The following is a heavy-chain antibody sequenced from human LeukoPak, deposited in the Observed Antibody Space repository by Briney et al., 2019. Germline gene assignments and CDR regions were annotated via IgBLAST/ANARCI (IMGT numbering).Heavy chain of an antibody. CDR3: ARDLNPSIAGETRNPVIDP. CDR2: IYHSGST. Sequence: SETLSLTCTVSGYSISSGYYWGWIRQPPGKGLEWIGSIYHSGSTYYNPSLKSRVTISVDTSKNQFSLKLSSVTAADTAVYYCARDLNPSIAGETRNPVIDPWGQGTLVTVSS. D-gene: IGHD6-6*01. J-gene: IGHJ5*02. CDR1: GYSISSGYY. V-gene: IGHV4-38-2*02.